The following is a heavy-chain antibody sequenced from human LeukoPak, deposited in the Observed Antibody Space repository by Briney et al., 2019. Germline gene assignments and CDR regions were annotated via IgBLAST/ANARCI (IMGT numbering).Heavy chain of an antibody. CDR2: IYFSGGT. CDR3: ARVDIVVVPAAMIKRRALGEFWFDP. J-gene: IGHJ5*02. Sequence: PSETLSLTCTVSGDSISSSNCYWGWIRQPPGKGLEWIGSIYFSGGTYYNASLKSRVTISVDTSKNQFSLKLSSVTAADTAVYYCARVDIVVVPAAMIKRRALGEFWFDPWGQGTLVTVSS. CDR1: GDSISSSNCY. V-gene: IGHV4-39*07. D-gene: IGHD2-2*01.